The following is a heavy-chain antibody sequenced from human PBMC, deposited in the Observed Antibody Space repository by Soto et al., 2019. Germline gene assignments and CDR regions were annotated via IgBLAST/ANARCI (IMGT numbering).Heavy chain of an antibody. Sequence: GGSLRLSCAASGFTFSSYSMNWVRQAPGKGLEWVSSLSASGSHKYYADSVKGRLTISRDNAENSVYLQMNSLRAEDTAVYYCAREGYRDYADLDFWGLGTPVTVSS. CDR1: GFTFSSYS. D-gene: IGHD4-17*01. J-gene: IGHJ4*02. CDR2: LSASGSHK. V-gene: IGHV3-21*04. CDR3: AREGYRDYADLDF.